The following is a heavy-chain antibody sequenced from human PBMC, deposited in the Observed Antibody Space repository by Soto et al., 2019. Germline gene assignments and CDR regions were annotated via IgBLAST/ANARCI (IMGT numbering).Heavy chain of an antibody. D-gene: IGHD5-18*01. CDR3: ARGPGQLWEPGFYYYGMDV. Sequence: GASVKVSCKASGYTFTSYDINWVRQATGQGLEWMGWMNPNSGNTGHAQKFQGRVTMTRNTSISTAYMELSSLRSEDTAVYYCARGPGQLWEPGFYYYGMDVWGQGTTVTVSS. J-gene: IGHJ6*02. CDR2: MNPNSGNT. V-gene: IGHV1-8*01. CDR1: GYTFTSYD.